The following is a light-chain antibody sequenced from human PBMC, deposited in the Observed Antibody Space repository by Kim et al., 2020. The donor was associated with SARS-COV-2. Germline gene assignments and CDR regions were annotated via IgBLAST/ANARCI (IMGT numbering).Light chain of an antibody. CDR2: FDS. V-gene: IGLV3-21*04. CDR3: QVWDSSSAHWV. Sequence: SYELTQPPSVSVAPGKTATITCVGKSIGNKAAHWYQQRPGQAPVLVIYFDSDRPSGIPDRFSATNSGNTATLSISRVEAGDEADYYCQVWDSSSAHWVFGGGTQLTVL. J-gene: IGLJ3*02. CDR1: SIGNKA.